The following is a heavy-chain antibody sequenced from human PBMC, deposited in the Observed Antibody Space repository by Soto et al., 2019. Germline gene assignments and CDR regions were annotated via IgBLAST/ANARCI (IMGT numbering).Heavy chain of an antibody. Sequence: QVQLQESGPGLVKPSGTLSLTCAVSGGSISSSNWWSWVRQPPGKGLEWIGEIYHSGSTNYNPSLENRVTVSVDKYKKQFFLKLSSMTGADKAVYYCGRGPHYYDSGLGYFDYWGQGTLVTVSS. D-gene: IGHD3-22*01. CDR3: GRGPHYYDSGLGYFDY. V-gene: IGHV4-4*02. CDR2: IYHSGST. CDR1: GGSISSSNW. J-gene: IGHJ4*02.